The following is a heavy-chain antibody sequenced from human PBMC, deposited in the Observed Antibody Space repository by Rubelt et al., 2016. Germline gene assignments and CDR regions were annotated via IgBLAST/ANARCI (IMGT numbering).Heavy chain of an antibody. CDR3: AREVWSSSSEDY. CDR1: GFTFSSYW. Sequence: EVQLLESGGGLVQPGGSLRLSCAASGFTFSSYWMHWVRQAPGKGLVWVSRIHSAGSSTSYEDSVKGRCTISRDNTKNSLYLQMNSLGAEDTAVYYCAREVWSSSSEDYWGQGALVTVSS. J-gene: IGHJ4*02. CDR2: IHSAGSST. D-gene: IGHD6-6*01. V-gene: IGHV3-74*01.